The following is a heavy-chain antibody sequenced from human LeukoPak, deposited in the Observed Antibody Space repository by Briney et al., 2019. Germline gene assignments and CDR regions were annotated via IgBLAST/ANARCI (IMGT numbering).Heavy chain of an antibody. Sequence: SETLSLTCSDSGGSISSSSYYWGWIRQPPGKGLEWIGSIFYSGSTYYNWSLKSRVTISVDTSKKKFSLKLSSVTAADTAVYYCARASVSGTGDGFDIWGQGTMVTVSS. J-gene: IGHJ3*02. D-gene: IGHD6-19*01. CDR2: IFYSGST. V-gene: IGHV4-39*07. CDR1: GGSISSSSYY. CDR3: ARASVSGTGDGFDI.